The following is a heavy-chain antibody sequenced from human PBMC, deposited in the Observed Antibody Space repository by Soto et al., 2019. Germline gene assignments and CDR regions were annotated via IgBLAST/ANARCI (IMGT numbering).Heavy chain of an antibody. J-gene: IGHJ4*02. CDR1: GGSMRNYF. CDR2: IHYSGTT. Sequence: SETLSLTCTVSGGSMRNYFWAWIRQPPGKGLEWIGYIHYSGTTSFFPSYNPSLRSRVTISEDTSKNQFSLKLLSVTTADTAVYFCAAGEASSRNLAPYYLDFWGQGTLVTVSS. D-gene: IGHD6-13*01. CDR3: AAGEASSRNLAPYYLDF. V-gene: IGHV4-59*01.